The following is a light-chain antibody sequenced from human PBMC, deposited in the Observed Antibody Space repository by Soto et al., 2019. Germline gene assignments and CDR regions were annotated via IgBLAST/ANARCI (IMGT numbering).Light chain of an antibody. CDR3: GAWDISLNVYV. CDR1: NSNIGNYY. CDR2: DND. J-gene: IGLJ1*01. Sequence: QSVLTQPPSVSAAPGHKITISCSGTNSNIGNYYVSWYHQIPGTAPKLLIYDNDKRPSGIPDRFSGSKSGTSATLAITGLQTGEEGDYSFGAWDISLNVYVLGGGKKVTV. V-gene: IGLV1-51*01.